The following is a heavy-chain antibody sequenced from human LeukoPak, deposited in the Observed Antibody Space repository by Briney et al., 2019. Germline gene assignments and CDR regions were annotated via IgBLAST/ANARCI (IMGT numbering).Heavy chain of an antibody. J-gene: IGHJ4*02. CDR1: GGSISSSSYY. Sequence: SETLSLTCTVSGGSISSSSYYWGWLRQPPGKGLEWIGSIYYSGSTYYNLSLKSRVTISVDTSKNQFSLKLSSVTAADTAVYYCARHGSSGYYYSRPFYFDYWGQGTLVTVSS. CDR2: IYYSGST. CDR3: ARHGSSGYYYSRPFYFDY. D-gene: IGHD3-22*01. V-gene: IGHV4-39*01.